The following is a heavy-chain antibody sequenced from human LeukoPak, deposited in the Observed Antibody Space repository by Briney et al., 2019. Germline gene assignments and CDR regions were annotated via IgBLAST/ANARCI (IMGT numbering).Heavy chain of an antibody. CDR3: ARGRGYCSSTSCYAARYYYYGMDV. CDR2: INHSGST. Sequence: PSETLSLTCAVYGGSFSGYYWSWIRQPPGKGLEWIGEINHSGSTNYNPSLKSRVTISVDTSKNQFSLELSSVTAADTAVYYCARGRGYCSSTSCYAARYYYYGMDVWGKGTTVTVSS. D-gene: IGHD2-2*01. V-gene: IGHV4-34*01. J-gene: IGHJ6*04. CDR1: GGSFSGYY.